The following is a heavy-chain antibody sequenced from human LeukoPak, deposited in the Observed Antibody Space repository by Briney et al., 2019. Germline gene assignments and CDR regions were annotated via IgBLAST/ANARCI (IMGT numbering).Heavy chain of an antibody. Sequence: SETLSLTCAVYGGSFSGYYWSWIRQPPGKGLEWIGEINHSGSTNYNPSLKSRVTISVDTSKNQFSLKLSSVTAADTAVYYCARHGSPYCSGGSCYSGSYFQHWGQGTLVTVSS. CDR2: INHSGST. J-gene: IGHJ1*01. V-gene: IGHV4-34*01. D-gene: IGHD2-15*01. CDR3: ARHGSPYCSGGSCYSGSYFQH. CDR1: GGSFSGYY.